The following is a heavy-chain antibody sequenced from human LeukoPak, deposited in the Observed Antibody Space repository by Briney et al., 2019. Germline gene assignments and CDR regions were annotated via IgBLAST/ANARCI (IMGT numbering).Heavy chain of an antibody. CDR2: ISSSSSYI. CDR3: ARDPRGDYGSFDY. J-gene: IGHJ4*02. D-gene: IGHD3-10*01. CDR1: GFTFSSYS. V-gene: IGHV3-21*01. Sequence: GGSLRLSCAASGFTFSSYSMNWVRQAPGKGLEWVSSISSSSSYIYYADSVKGRFTISRDNAKNSLYLQMNSLRAEDTAVYYCARDPRGDYGSFDYWGQGTLVTVSS.